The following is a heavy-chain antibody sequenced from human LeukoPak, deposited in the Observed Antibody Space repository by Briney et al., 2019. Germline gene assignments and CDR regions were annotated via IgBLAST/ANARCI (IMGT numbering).Heavy chain of an antibody. CDR3: ARYEVRGKSYGMDV. Sequence: PGGSLRLSCAASGFTFSSYWMHWVRQAPGKGLVWVSRINSDGSSTSYADSVKGRFTISRDNAKNTLYLQINSLRAEDTAVYYCARYEVRGKSYGMDVWGQGTTVTVSS. D-gene: IGHD3-10*01. CDR2: INSDGSST. CDR1: GFTFSSYW. J-gene: IGHJ6*02. V-gene: IGHV3-74*01.